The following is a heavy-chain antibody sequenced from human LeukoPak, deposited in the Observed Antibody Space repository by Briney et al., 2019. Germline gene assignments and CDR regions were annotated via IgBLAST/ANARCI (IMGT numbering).Heavy chain of an antibody. V-gene: IGHV1-2*02. CDR1: VYTFDNYY. Sequence: ASVRVSCKASVYTFDNYYIHWVRQAPGQGLEWMGWMNPGTGDTNYAHNLQGRVTMTRDTSLDTAYLDLTRLTPDDTALYYCAREGWNALDHWGQGTLVTVSS. D-gene: IGHD1-1*01. CDR3: AREGWNALDH. J-gene: IGHJ4*02. CDR2: MNPGTGDT.